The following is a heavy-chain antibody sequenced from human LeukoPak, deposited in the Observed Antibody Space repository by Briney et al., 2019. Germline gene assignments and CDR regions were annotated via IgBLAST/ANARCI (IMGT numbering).Heavy chain of an antibody. CDR3: ARVVTAAGLDV. Sequence: SETLSLTCAVSGGSLISTTYYWGWLRQPPGKGLEWFGNIHHDRRTAPNPSLKSRVTLSQDPSTNQFSLKVNSVTATDTALYYCARVVTAAGLDVWGPGILVTISS. CDR1: GGSLISTTYY. V-gene: IGHV4-39*07. J-gene: IGHJ4*02. CDR2: IHHDRRT. D-gene: IGHD6-25*01.